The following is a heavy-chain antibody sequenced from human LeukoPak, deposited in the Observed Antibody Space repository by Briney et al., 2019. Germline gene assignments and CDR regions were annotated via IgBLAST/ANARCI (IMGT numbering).Heavy chain of an antibody. J-gene: IGHJ6*02. V-gene: IGHV1-46*01. D-gene: IGHD6-6*01. CDR3: ARADYSSSAGAYYYHGMDV. Sequence: ASVKVSFTASGYSFTNYYMHWVRQAPGQGPEWMGIIYPSGGSTSYAQKFQGRVAMTRDTSTSTVYMELSSLRSEDTAVYYCARADYSSSAGAYYYHGMDVWGQGTTVTVSS. CDR2: IYPSGGST. CDR1: GYSFTNYY.